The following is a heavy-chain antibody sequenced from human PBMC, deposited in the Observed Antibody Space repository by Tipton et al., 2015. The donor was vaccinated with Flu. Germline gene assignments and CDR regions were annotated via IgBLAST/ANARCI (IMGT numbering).Heavy chain of an antibody. Sequence: LRLSCAVYGGSVSGHYWSWIRQPPGKGLEWIGEINHSGRTNYNPSPKSRVTISVDTSKNQFSLKLSSVNAADTAVYYCARHGGYYFDYWGQGTLVTVSS. J-gene: IGHJ4*02. D-gene: IGHD4-23*01. V-gene: IGHV4-34*01. CDR1: GGSVSGHY. CDR3: ARHGGYYFDY. CDR2: INHSGRT.